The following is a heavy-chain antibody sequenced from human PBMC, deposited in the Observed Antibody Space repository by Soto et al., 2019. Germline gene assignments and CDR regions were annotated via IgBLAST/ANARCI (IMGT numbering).Heavy chain of an antibody. CDR3: ALFILGPDAFDI. Sequence: QVQLQQWGAGLLKPSETLSLTCAVYGGSFSGYYWSWIRQPPGKGLEWIGEINHSGSTNYNPSLKSRVTISVDTSKNQFSLKLSSVTAADAAVYYCALFILGPDAFDIWGQGTMVTVSS. V-gene: IGHV4-34*01. D-gene: IGHD3-9*01. CDR1: GGSFSGYY. J-gene: IGHJ3*02. CDR2: INHSGST.